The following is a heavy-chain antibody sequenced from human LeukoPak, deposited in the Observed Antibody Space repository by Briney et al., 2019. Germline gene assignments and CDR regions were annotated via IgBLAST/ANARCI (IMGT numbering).Heavy chain of an antibody. V-gene: IGHV3-48*03. CDR3: AKAPVTSCRGAYCYPFDS. J-gene: IGHJ4*02. Sequence: PGGSLRLSCAASGFTFSSYEMNWVRQAPGKGLEFISYISSSGSIIYYADSVRGRFTISRDNSKNTLYLQMNSLRAEDAAVYFCAKAPVTSCRGAYCYPFDSWGQGTLVTVSS. CDR1: GFTFSSYE. D-gene: IGHD2-21*01. CDR2: ISSSGSII.